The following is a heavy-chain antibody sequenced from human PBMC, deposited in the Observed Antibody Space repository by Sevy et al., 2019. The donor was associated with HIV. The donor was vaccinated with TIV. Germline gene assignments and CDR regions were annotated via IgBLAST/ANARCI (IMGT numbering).Heavy chain of an antibody. CDR3: ARVSDIVVVPGWFDP. CDR1: GFTFSSYS. V-gene: IGHV3-21*01. J-gene: IGHJ5*02. D-gene: IGHD2-2*01. CDR2: ISSSSSYI. Sequence: GSLRLSCAASGFTFSSYSMNWVRQAPGKGLEWVSSISSSSSYIYYADSVKGRFTISRDNAKNSLYLQMNSLRAEDTAVYYCARVSDIVVVPGWFDPWGQGTLVTVSS.